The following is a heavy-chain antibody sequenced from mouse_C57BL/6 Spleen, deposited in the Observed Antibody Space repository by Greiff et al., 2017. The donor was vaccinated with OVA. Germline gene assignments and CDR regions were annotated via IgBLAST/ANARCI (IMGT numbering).Heavy chain of an antibody. CDR2: IYPGSGST. D-gene: IGHD1-1*01. V-gene: IGHV1-55*01. CDR3: ARGYYGSSPRWYFDV. J-gene: IGHJ1*03. Sequence: QVQLQQPGAELVKPGASVKMSCKASGYTFTSYWITWVKQRPGQGLEWIGDIYPGSGSTNYNEKFKSKATLTVDTSSSTAYMQLSSLTSEDSAVYYCARGYYGSSPRWYFDVWGTGTTVTVSS. CDR1: GYTFTSYW.